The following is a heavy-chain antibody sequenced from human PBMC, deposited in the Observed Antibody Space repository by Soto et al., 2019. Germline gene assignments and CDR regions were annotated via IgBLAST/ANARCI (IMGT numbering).Heavy chain of an antibody. CDR1: GGTFSSYA. CDR2: IIPIFGTA. D-gene: IGHD3-22*01. CDR3: ARVFYYDSSGYYYNWFDP. J-gene: IGHJ5*02. V-gene: IGHV1-69*13. Sequence: SVKVSCKASGGTFSSYAISWVRQAPGQGLEWMGGIIPIFGTANYAQKFQGRVTITADESTSTAYMELSSLRSEDTAVYYCARVFYYDSSGYYYNWFDPWGQGTLVTVSS.